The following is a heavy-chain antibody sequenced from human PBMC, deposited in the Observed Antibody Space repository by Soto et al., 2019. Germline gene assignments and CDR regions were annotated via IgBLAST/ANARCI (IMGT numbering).Heavy chain of an antibody. D-gene: IGHD2-15*01. CDR1: GFTFSSYA. J-gene: IGHJ5*02. V-gene: IGHV3-23*01. CDR3: GGGRYCSGGSCSCWFDP. Sequence: EVQLLESGGGLVQPGGSLRLSCAASGFTFSSYAMSWVRQAPGKGLEWVSAISGSGGSTYYADSVKGRFTISRDNSKNTLYLQMNSLRAEDTAVYYCGGGRYCSGGSCSCWFDPWGQGTLVTVSS. CDR2: ISGSGGST.